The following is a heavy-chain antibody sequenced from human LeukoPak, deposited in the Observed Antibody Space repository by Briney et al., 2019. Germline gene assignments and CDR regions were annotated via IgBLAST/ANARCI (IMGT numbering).Heavy chain of an antibody. CDR2: MNPNSGNT. CDR1: GYTFTSYD. V-gene: IGHV1-8*01. Sequence: ASVKVSCKASGYTFTSYDINWVRQATGQGLEWMGWMNPNSGNTGYAQKFQGRVTMTEDTSTDTAYMELSSLRSEDTAVYYCATSRGRWLPDYWGQGTLVTVSS. D-gene: IGHD5-24*01. J-gene: IGHJ4*02. CDR3: ATSRGRWLPDY.